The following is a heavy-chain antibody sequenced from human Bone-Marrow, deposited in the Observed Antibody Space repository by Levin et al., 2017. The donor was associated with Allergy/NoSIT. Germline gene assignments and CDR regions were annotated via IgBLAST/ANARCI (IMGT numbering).Heavy chain of an antibody. J-gene: IGHJ4*02. D-gene: IGHD5/OR15-5a*01. Sequence: PGGSLRLSCEVSGITFSTYAMTWVRQAPGKGLEWVSTISSDGGTAYYADSVKGRFTIPRDNSRNTLHVQLNSLGADDTAVYYCAGHSTHFDSSGYVYDDYWGQGTLVTVSS. CDR3: AGHSTHFDSSGYVYDDY. CDR2: ISSDGGTA. CDR1: GITFSTYA. V-gene: IGHV3-23*01.